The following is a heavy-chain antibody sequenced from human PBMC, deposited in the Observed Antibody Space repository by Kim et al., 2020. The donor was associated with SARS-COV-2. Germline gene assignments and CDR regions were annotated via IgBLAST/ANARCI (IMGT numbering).Heavy chain of an antibody. Sequence: DGETTDYAAPVKGRFTISRDDSKNTLYLQMNSLKTEDTAVYYCTTATWYWGQGTLVTVSS. J-gene: IGHJ4*02. CDR2: DGETT. D-gene: IGHD2-15*01. CDR3: TTATWY. V-gene: IGHV3-15*01.